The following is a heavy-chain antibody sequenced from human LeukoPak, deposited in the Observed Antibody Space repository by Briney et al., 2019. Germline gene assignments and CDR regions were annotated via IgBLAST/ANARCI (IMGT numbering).Heavy chain of an antibody. D-gene: IGHD3-22*01. CDR3: ARWRDYYDSSGYGSYYYYYGMDV. J-gene: IGHJ6*02. CDR2: INHSGST. V-gene: IGHV4-34*01. CDR1: GGSFSGYY. Sequence: PSETLSLTCAVYGGSFSGYYWSWIRQPPGKGLEWIGEINHSGSTNYNPSLKSRVTISVDTSKNQFSLKLSSVTAADTAVYYSARWRDYYDSSGYGSYYYYYGMDVWGQGTTVTVSS.